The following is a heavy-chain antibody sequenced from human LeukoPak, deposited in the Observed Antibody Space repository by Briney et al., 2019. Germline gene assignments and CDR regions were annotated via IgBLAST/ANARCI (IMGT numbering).Heavy chain of an antibody. CDR1: GFTFSTYA. CDR3: AKPISAASGTDFDY. CDR2: ISSGTTT. Sequence: GGSLRLSCAASGFTFSTYAMSWVRQAPGKGLEWVSTISSGTTTYYADSVKGRFTISRDISKNTLYLQMNSLRAEDTAVYYCAKPISAASGTDFDYWGQGTLVTVSS. D-gene: IGHD6-13*01. V-gene: IGHV3-23*05. J-gene: IGHJ4*02.